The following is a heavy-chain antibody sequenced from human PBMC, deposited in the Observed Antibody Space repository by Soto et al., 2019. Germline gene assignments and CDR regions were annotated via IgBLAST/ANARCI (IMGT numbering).Heavy chain of an antibody. CDR1: GFTFTSSA. D-gene: IGHD2-2*01. Sequence: SVKVSCKASGFTFTSSAVQWVRQARGQRLEWIGWIVVGSGNTNYAQKFQERVTITRDMSTSTAYMEPSSLRSEDTAVYYCAARYCSSTSCYYYYGMDVWGQGTTVTVSS. J-gene: IGHJ6*02. CDR3: AARYCSSTSCYYYYGMDV. CDR2: IVVGSGNT. V-gene: IGHV1-58*01.